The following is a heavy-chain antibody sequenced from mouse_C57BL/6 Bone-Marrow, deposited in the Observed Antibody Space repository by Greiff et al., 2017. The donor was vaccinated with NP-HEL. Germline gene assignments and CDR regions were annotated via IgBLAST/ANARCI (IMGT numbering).Heavy chain of an antibody. CDR3: ARRGVYYDYDEREAFAY. V-gene: IGHV5-17*01. CDR2: ISSGSSTI. CDR1: GFTFSDYG. D-gene: IGHD2-4*01. Sequence: EVMLVESGGGLVKPGGSLKLSCAASGFTFSDYGMHWVRQAPEKGLEWVAYISSGSSTIYYADTVKGRFTISRDNAKNTLFLQMTSLRSEDTAMYYCARRGVYYDYDEREAFAYWGQGTLVTVSA. J-gene: IGHJ3*01.